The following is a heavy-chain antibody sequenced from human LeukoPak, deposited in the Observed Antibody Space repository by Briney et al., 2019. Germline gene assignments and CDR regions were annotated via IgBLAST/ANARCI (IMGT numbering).Heavy chain of an antibody. CDR1: GVSFSGYF. V-gene: IGHV4-34*01. J-gene: IGHJ6*04. Sequence: PSETLSLTCAVYGVSFSGYFLTWIRQSPGHGLGWIGEMDHSGSINYNPSLRSRVTISVAPSKNHSSRKLNSVTAADTAVYYCAKGQGDAWSGYVLNVWGKGTTVTVSS. CDR3: AKGQGDAWSGYVLNV. CDR2: MDHSGSI. D-gene: IGHD3-3*01.